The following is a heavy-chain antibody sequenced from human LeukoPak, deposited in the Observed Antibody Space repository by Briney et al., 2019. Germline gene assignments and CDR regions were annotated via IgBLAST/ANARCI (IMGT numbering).Heavy chain of an antibody. CDR3: ARDRTDRRLSY. CDR1: GFTFSSYS. J-gene: IGHJ4*02. Sequence: GGSLRLSCAASGFTFSSYSMNWVRQAPGKGLEWVSYISSSSSSIYYADSVKGRFTISRDNAKNSLYLQMNSLRAEDTAVYYCARDRTDRRLSYWGQGTLVTVSS. D-gene: IGHD2-2*01. V-gene: IGHV3-48*04. CDR2: ISSSSSSI.